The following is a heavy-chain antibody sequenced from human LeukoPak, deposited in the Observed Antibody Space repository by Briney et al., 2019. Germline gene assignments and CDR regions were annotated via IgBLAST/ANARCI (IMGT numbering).Heavy chain of an antibody. D-gene: IGHD3-22*01. V-gene: IGHV4-59*01. Sequence: PSETLSLTCTVSGGSISSYYWSWIRQPPGKGLEWIGYIYYSGGTNYNPSLKSRVTISVDTSKKQFSLKLTSVTAADTAVYYCARSSEGRYYYDSSGYSYYYYYMDVWGKGTTVTISS. CDR3: ARSSEGRYYYDSSGYSYYYYYMDV. CDR2: IYYSGGT. J-gene: IGHJ6*03. CDR1: GGSISSYY.